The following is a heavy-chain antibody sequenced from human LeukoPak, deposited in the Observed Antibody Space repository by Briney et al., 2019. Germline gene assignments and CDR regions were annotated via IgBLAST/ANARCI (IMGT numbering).Heavy chain of an antibody. CDR1: GFSITGYG. V-gene: IGHV3-30*02. J-gene: IGHJ4*02. D-gene: IGHD1-26*01. CDR3: ARREAVGAMSDFDD. CDR2: VQWDGYNK. Sequence: PGGSLRLSCAASGFSITGYGIHWARQAPGKGLGWVATVQWDGYNKYYADYVKGRFTVSRDTSKNTVYLQMDSLRSEDTAVYYCARREAVGAMSDFDDWGQGTLVTVSS.